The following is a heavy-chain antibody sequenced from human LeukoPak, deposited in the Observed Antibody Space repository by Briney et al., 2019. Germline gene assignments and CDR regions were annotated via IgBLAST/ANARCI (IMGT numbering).Heavy chain of an antibody. CDR1: GDSISLYY. V-gene: IGHV4-59*01. CDR3: AREGRIGLHNWIDP. CDR2: IYYNGNT. D-gene: IGHD2-15*01. Sequence: SETLSLTCTVSGDSISLYYFSWIRQSPGKGLEWIGYIYYNGNTNYNPSLKSRLMMSVDTSKNQVSLRLRSVAASDTAVYVCAREGRIGLHNWIDPWGQGTLVSVSS. J-gene: IGHJ5*02.